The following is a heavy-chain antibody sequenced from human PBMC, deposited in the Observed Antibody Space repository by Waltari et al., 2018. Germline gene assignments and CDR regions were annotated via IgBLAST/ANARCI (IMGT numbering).Heavy chain of an antibody. CDR3: ARGRMGLDWFDP. J-gene: IGHJ5*02. D-gene: IGHD1-1*01. CDR1: GGSISSGSYY. CDR2: IYTSGST. Sequence: QVQLQESGPGLVKPSQTLSLTCTVSGGSISSGSYYCSWLRQPAGKGLELIGRIYTSGSTNYNPSLKSRVTISVDTSKNQFSLKLSSVTAADTAVYYCARGRMGLDWFDPWGQGTLVTVSS. V-gene: IGHV4-61*02.